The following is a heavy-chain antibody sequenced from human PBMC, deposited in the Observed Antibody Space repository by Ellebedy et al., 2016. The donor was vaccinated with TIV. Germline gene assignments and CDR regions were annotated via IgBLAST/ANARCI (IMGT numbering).Heavy chain of an antibody. Sequence: MPSETLSLTCTVSGGSISSYYWSWIRQPPGKGLEWIGYIDYSGSTNYNPSLKSRVTISVDTSKNQFSLKLSSVTAADTAVYYCARGVVGAPGWYFDLWGRGTLVTVSS. CDR1: GGSISSYY. CDR3: ARGVVGAPGWYFDL. CDR2: IDYSGST. V-gene: IGHV4-59*08. J-gene: IGHJ2*01. D-gene: IGHD1-26*01.